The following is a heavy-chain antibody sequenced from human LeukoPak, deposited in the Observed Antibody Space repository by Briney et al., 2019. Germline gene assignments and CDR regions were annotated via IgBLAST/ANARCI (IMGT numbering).Heavy chain of an antibody. D-gene: IGHD3-22*01. CDR3: ARDSDYYDSSGYYDY. Sequence: SETLSLTCTVPGGSISSYYWSWIRQPPGKGLEWIGYIYYSGSTNYNPSLKSRVTISVDTSKNQFSLKLSSVTAADTAVYYCARDSDYYDSSGYYDYWGQGTLVTVSS. V-gene: IGHV4-59*01. CDR2: IYYSGST. CDR1: GGSISSYY. J-gene: IGHJ4*02.